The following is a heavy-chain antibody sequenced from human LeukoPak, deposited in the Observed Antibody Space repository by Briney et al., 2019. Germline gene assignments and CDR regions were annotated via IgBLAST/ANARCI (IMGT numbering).Heavy chain of an antibody. J-gene: IGHJ4*02. CDR3: AKDLAGTTSFDF. V-gene: IGHV3-23*01. CDR1: GFTSSNNA. Sequence: GGSLRLSCGASGFTSSNNAMYWVRQAPGKGLEWVSGISDNGRSTYYADSVKGRFTISRDKSKNMLYLQMNSLRAEDTAIYYCAKDLAGTTSFDFWGQGTLVTVSS. CDR2: ISDNGRST. D-gene: IGHD1-7*01.